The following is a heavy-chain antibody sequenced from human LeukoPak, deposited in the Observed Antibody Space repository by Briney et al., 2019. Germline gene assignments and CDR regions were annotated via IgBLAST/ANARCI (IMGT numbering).Heavy chain of an antibody. CDR3: ARPSAS. Sequence: GGSLRLSCAASGFTFSSYAMHWVRQAPGKGLEWVAVISYDGSNKYYADSVKGRFTISRDNSKNSLYLQMNSLRAEDTAVYYCARPSASWGQGTLVTVSS. CDR2: ISYDGSNK. CDR1: GFTFSSYA. V-gene: IGHV3-30-3*01. J-gene: IGHJ4*02.